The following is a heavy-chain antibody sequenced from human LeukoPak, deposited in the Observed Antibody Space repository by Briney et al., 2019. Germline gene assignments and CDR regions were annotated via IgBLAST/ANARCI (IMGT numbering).Heavy chain of an antibody. J-gene: IGHJ2*01. CDR1: GFTLRDYY. V-gene: IGHV3-11*04. CDR3: ARSSSYFTYFDL. Sequence: PGGSLRLSCAASGFTLRDYYTSWIRQAPGKGLEWISYMSSTGNTIYYAESVKGRFTVSRDSANNSMSLQMTSLRAEDSAVYYCARSSSYFTYFDLWGRDTLVTVSS. CDR2: MSSTGNTI. D-gene: IGHD2/OR15-2a*01.